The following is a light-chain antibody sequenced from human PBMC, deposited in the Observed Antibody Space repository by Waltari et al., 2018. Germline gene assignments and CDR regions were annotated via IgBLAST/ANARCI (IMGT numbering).Light chain of an antibody. V-gene: IGLV2-14*01. CDR1: SRDVGGYDY. Sequence: QSALTQPASVSGSPGQSITVSCPGTSRDVGGYDYVSWYQHHPGKAPKLIIYGFNNRPSGVSDRFSGSKSGNAASLTISGLQAEDEADYYCCSFTATNTWVFGGGTKLTVL. J-gene: IGLJ3*02. CDR2: GFN. CDR3: CSFTATNTWV.